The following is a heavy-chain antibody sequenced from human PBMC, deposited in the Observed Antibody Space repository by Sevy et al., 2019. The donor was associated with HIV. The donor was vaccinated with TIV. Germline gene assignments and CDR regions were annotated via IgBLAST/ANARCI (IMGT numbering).Heavy chain of an antibody. V-gene: IGHV4-30-2*01. CDR2: IYHTGNT. CDR1: GVSISSGAYS. Sequence: SETLSLTCAVSGVSISSGAYSWNWIRQPPGKGLEWIGYIYHTGNTYYNPSLKSRITISLDRSKNQFSLRLSSVTAADTAVYFCARDGGTMTTPGSFDIWVQGTMVTVSS. CDR3: ARDGGTMTTPGSFDI. J-gene: IGHJ3*02. D-gene: IGHD4-17*01.